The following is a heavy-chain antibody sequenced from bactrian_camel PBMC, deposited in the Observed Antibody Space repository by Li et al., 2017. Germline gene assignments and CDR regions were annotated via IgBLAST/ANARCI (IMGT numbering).Heavy chain of an antibody. D-gene: IGHD5*01. CDR1: GFTFSDYW. CDR2: TTIGGTS. Sequence: QLVESGGGLVQAGGSLRLSCAASGFTFSDYWLYWVRQAPGKGLEWVSHTTIGGTSFYTDSVKGRFTISQDNAKNTVYLQMNSLTPEDTAVYYCAARLNMYCTLRGLRGVEYNDWGQGTQVTVS. CDR3: AARLNMYCTLRGLRGVEYND. J-gene: IGHJ4*01. V-gene: IGHV3S25*01.